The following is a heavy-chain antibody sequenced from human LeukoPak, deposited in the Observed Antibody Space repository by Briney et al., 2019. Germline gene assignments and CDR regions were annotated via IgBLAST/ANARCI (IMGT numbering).Heavy chain of an antibody. CDR3: AREAGITMIVVPHFDY. Sequence: ASVKVSCKASGYTFTGYYMHWVRQAPGQGLEWMGWINPNSGGTNHAQKFQGRVTMTRDTSISTAYMELSRLRSDDTAVYYCAREAGITMIVVPHFDYWGQGTLVTVSS. CDR2: INPNSGGT. J-gene: IGHJ4*02. CDR1: GYTFTGYY. V-gene: IGHV1-2*02. D-gene: IGHD3-22*01.